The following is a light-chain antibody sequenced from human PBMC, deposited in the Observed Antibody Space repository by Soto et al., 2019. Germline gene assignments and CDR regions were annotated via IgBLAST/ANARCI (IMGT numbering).Light chain of an antibody. V-gene: IGKV1-39*01. CDR1: QRITTY. J-gene: IGKJ2*01. CDR3: QQTYNTPYT. CDR2: TSG. Sequence: IHMTQSPSSLSASVGDRVTITCRASQRITTYLNWYQQKPGEAPKLLISTSGTLQRGVPSRFTGSGSGTDFTLTITGLQPADLATYFCQQTYNTPYTFGQGTKLEIK.